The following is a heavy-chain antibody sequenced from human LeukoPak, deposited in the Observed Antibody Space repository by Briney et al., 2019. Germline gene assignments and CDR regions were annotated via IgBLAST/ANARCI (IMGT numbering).Heavy chain of an antibody. CDR1: GYTFTSYY. CDR2: INPSGGST. D-gene: IGHD5-24*01. CDR3: ARDRGGYNLGY. Sequence: ASVKVSCKASGYTFTSYYMHWVRQAPGQGLEWMGIINPSGGSTSYAQEFQGRVTMTRDMSTSTVYMELSSLRSEDTAVYYCARDRGGYNLGYWGQGTLVTVSS. V-gene: IGHV1-46*01. J-gene: IGHJ4*02.